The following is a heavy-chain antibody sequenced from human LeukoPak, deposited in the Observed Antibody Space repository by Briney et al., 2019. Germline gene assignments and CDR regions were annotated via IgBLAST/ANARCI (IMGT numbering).Heavy chain of an antibody. V-gene: IGHV1-2*02. J-gene: IGHJ6*03. Sequence: ASVKVSCKASGYTFTGYYMHWVRQAPGQGLEWMGWINPNSGGTNYAQKFQGRVTMTRDTSISTAYMELSRLRSDDTAVYYCAREIGDCSSTSCYWYYYYYMDVWGKGTTVTVSS. CDR2: INPNSGGT. D-gene: IGHD2-2*01. CDR1: GYTFTGYY. CDR3: AREIGDCSSTSCYWYYYYYMDV.